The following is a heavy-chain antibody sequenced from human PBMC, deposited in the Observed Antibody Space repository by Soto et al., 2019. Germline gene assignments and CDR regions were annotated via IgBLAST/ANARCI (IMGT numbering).Heavy chain of an antibody. CDR1: GGTFSSYA. CDR2: IIPSFGTA. CDR3: ARRRDYASIGYWDLDI. J-gene: IGHJ3*02. V-gene: IGHV1-69*01. D-gene: IGHD3-22*01. Sequence: QVQLVQSGAEVKKPGSSVKVSCKASGGTFSSYAISWVRQAPGQGLVWMGGIIPSFGTANYAQKFQGRVTITADDSTSTAYMELSSLRSEDTAVYYCARRRDYASIGYWDLDIGGQGPMVTVSS.